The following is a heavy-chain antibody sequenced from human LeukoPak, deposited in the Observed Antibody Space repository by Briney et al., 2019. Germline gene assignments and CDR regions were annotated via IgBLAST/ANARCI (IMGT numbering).Heavy chain of an antibody. V-gene: IGHV1-46*01. CDR2: INPSGGSA. Sequence: ASVKVSCKASGYTFTSYYMHWVRQAPGQGLEWMGIINPSGGSATYALKFQGRLTMTRDTSTSTVYMELSSLRFEDTAVYYCARGLGSGSYGSWGQGTLVTVSS. D-gene: IGHD3-10*01. J-gene: IGHJ5*02. CDR3: ARGLGSGSYGS. CDR1: GYTFTSYY.